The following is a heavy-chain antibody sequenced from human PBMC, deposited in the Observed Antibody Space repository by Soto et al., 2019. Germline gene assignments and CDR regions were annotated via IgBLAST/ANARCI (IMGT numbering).Heavy chain of an antibody. D-gene: IGHD3-10*01. V-gene: IGHV1-69*12. CDR2: IIPIFGTA. Sequence: QVQLVQSGAEVKKPGSSVNVSCKASGGTFSSYAISWVRQAPGQGLEWMGGIIPIFGTANYAQKFQGRVTITANESTSTADKELSSLRSEDTAVYYCAIPGATMRFGELSDYWGQGTLVTVSS. CDR1: GGTFSSYA. J-gene: IGHJ4*02. CDR3: AIPGATMRFGELSDY.